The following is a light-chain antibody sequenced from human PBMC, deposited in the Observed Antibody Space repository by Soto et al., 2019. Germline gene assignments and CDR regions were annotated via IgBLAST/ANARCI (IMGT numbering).Light chain of an antibody. CDR3: QQYNFYTWT. Sequence: DIPMTQSPSTLSASMGDRVTITCRASQDIDIWLAWYQQKPGKAPKFLISRASILESGVPSRFSGSGSGTEFTLTISSLQPDDFATYYCQQYNFYTWTFGQGTKVEIK. J-gene: IGKJ1*01. CDR1: QDIDIW. CDR2: RAS. V-gene: IGKV1-5*03.